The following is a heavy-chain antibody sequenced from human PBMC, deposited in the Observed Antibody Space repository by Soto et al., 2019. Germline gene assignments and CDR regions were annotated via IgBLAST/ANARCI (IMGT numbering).Heavy chain of an antibody. J-gene: IGHJ3*02. D-gene: IGHD5-12*01. Sequence: EVQLLESGGGLVQPGGSLRLSCASSGVTFSSYAMSWVRQAPGKGREWVSAISGRGGSTYYADSVKGRFTISRDNSKNALYLQMNSLRAEDTAVYYCAKEDGYNVGDAFGIWGQGTMVTVAS. V-gene: IGHV3-23*01. CDR3: AKEDGYNVGDAFGI. CDR1: GVTFSSYA. CDR2: ISGRGGST.